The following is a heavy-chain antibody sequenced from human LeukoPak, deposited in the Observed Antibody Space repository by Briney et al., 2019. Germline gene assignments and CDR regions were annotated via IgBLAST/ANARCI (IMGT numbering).Heavy chain of an antibody. V-gene: IGHV3-23*01. D-gene: IGHD3-9*01. CDR3: AKDPSRFDWLLSFDY. CDR1: GFTFSSYA. Sequence: PSGGSLRLSCAASGFTFSSYAMSWVRQAPGKGLEWVSAISGSGGSTYYADSVKGRFTISRDNSKNTLYLQMNSLRAEDTAVYYCAKDPSRFDWLLSFDYWGQGTLVTVSS. J-gene: IGHJ4*02. CDR2: ISGSGGST.